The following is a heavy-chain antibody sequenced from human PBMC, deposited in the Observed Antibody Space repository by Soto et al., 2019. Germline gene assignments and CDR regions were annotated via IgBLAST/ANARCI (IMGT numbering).Heavy chain of an antibody. CDR2: ISGSGGST. D-gene: IGHD6-13*01. CDR3: AKDGIAAAGPPYYFDY. CDR1: GFTFSSYA. J-gene: IGHJ4*02. V-gene: IGHV3-23*01. Sequence: GPLRLSCAASGFTFSSYAMSWVRQAPGKGLEWVSAISGSGGSTYYADSVKGRFTISRDNSKNTLYLQMNSLRAEDTAVYYCAKDGIAAAGPPYYFDYWGQGTLVTVSS.